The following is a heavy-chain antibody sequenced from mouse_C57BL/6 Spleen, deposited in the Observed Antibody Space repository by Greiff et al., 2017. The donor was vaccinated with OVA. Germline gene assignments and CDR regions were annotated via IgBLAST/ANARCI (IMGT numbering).Heavy chain of an antibody. CDR3: ARQEDYYGSSYDYAMDY. CDR1: GFSLTSYG. D-gene: IGHD1-1*01. J-gene: IGHJ4*01. Sequence: VHLVESGPGLVAPSQSLSITCTVSGFSLTSYGVHWVRQPPGKGLEWLVVIWSDGSTTYNSALKSRLSISKDNSKSQVFLKMNSLQTDDTAMYYWARQEDYYGSSYDYAMDYWGQGTSVTVSS. CDR2: IWSDGST. V-gene: IGHV2-6-1*01.